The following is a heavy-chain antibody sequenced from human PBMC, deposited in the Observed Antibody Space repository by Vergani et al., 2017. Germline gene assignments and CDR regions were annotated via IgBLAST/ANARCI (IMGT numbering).Heavy chain of an antibody. Sequence: QVQLQESGPGLVKPSQTLSPTCTVSGGSISSGDYYWSWIRQPPGKGLEWIGYIYYSGSTYYNPSLKSRVTISVDTSKNQSSLKLSSVTAADTAVYYCARGKGVVQLWYPSWYFDLWGRGTLVTVSS. V-gene: IGHV4-30-4*08. CDR2: IYYSGST. D-gene: IGHD5-18*01. CDR1: GGSISSGDYY. J-gene: IGHJ2*01. CDR3: ARGKGVVQLWYPSWYFDL.